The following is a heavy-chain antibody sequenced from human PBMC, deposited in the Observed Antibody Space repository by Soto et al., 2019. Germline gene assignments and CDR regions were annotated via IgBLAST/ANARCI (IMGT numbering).Heavy chain of an antibody. CDR2: ISGSGGST. CDR1: GFTFSSYA. V-gene: IGHV3-23*01. J-gene: IGHJ6*03. CDR3: ARGYYYYYYMDV. Sequence: WGSLRLSCAASGFTFSSYAMSWVRQAPGKGLEWVSAISGSGGSTYYADSVKGRFTISRDNSKNTLYLQMNSLRAEDTAVYYCARGYYYYYYMDVWGKGTTVTVSS.